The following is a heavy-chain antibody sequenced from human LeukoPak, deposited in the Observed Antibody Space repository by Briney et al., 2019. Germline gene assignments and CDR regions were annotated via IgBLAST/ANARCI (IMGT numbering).Heavy chain of an antibody. CDR3: ARDQNSAPDSSSWQYNWFDP. D-gene: IGHD6-13*01. CDR2: IYYSGST. J-gene: IGHJ5*02. V-gene: IGHV4-38-2*02. Sequence: SETLSLTCTVSGYSISSGYYWGWIRQPPGKGLEWIGSIYYSGSTYYNPSLKSRVTISVDTSKNQFSLKLSSVTAADTAVYYCARDQNSAPDSSSWQYNWFDPWGQGTLVTVSS. CDR1: GYSISSGYY.